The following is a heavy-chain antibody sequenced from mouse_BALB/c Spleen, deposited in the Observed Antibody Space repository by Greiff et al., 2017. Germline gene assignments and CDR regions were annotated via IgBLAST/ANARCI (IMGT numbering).Heavy chain of an antibody. J-gene: IGHJ3*01. CDR1: GFNIKDYY. CDR2: IDPENGNT. CDR3: ARDSAYYRYDAAWFAY. V-gene: IGHV14-1*02. Sequence: LKQSGAELVRPGALVKLSCKASGFNIKDYYMHWVKQRPEQGLEWIGWIDPENGNTIYDPKFQGKASITADTSSNTAYLQLSSLTSEDTAVYYCARDSAYYRYDAAWFAYWGQGTLVTVSA. D-gene: IGHD2-14*01.